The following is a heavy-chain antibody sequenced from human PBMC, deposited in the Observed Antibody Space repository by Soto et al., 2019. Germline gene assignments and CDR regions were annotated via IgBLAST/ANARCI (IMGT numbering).Heavy chain of an antibody. CDR2: IYYSGST. V-gene: IGHV4-59*08. D-gene: IGHD4-17*01. Sequence: SETLSLTCTVSGGSISSYYWSWIRQPPGKGLEWIGYIYYSGSTNYNPSPKSRVTISVDTSKNQFSLKLSSVTAADTAVYYCARRYGPGFDYWGQGTLVTVSS. CDR1: GGSISSYY. J-gene: IGHJ4*02. CDR3: ARRYGPGFDY.